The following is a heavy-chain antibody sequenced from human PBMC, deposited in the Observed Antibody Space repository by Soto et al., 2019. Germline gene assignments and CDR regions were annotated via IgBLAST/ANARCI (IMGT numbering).Heavy chain of an antibody. CDR1: GGSISSGGYS. D-gene: IGHD4-17*01. CDR2: IYHSGST. CDR3: ARGRPLAGDYFDY. Sequence: QLQLQESGSGLVKPSQTLSLTCAVSGGSISSGGYSWSWIRQPPGKGLEWIGYIYHSGSTYYNPSLKSRVTLSVDRSKNQFSLKLSSVTAADTAVYYWARGRPLAGDYFDYWGQGTLVTVSS. J-gene: IGHJ4*02. V-gene: IGHV4-30-2*01.